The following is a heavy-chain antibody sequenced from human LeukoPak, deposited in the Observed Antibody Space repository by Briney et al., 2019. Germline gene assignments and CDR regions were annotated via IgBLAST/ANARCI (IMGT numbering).Heavy chain of an antibody. CDR3: ARRASSSSGED. V-gene: IGHV5-51*01. CDR1: GYIFTSNW. D-gene: IGHD6-6*01. J-gene: IGHJ4*02. CDR2: IYPGDSDT. Sequence: GESLKISCKGSGYIFTSNWIGWVRQMPGKGLEWMGIIYPGDSDTRYSPSFQGQVTISADKSISTAYLQWSSLKASDTATYYCARRASSSSGEDWGQGTLVTVSS.